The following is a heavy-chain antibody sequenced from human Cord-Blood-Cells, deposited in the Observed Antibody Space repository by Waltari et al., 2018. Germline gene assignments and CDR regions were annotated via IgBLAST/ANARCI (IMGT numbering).Heavy chain of an antibody. CDR2: IIPIFGTA. Sequence: QVQLVQSGVKVTKLGAPVKVSRKASGGTSRRYTLSSVRQAPGQGLEWMGGIIPIFGTANYAQKFQGRVTITADESTSTAYMELSSLRSEDTAVYYCARILGYGDAFDIWGQGTMVTVSS. J-gene: IGHJ3*02. CDR3: ARILGYGDAFDI. D-gene: IGHD5-12*01. V-gene: IGHV1-69*12. CDR1: GGTSRRYT.